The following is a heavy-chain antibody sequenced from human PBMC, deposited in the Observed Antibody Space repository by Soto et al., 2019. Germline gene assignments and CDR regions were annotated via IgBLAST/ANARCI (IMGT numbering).Heavy chain of an antibody. J-gene: IGHJ4*02. V-gene: IGHV4-34*01. D-gene: IGHD3-22*01. CDR2: INHSGST. CDR3: ARVRHYYDSSVDY. CDR1: GGSFSGYY. Sequence: SETLSLTCAVYGGSFSGYYWSWIRQPPGKGLEWIGEINHSGSTNYNPSLKSRVTISVDTSKNQFSLKLSSVTAADTAVYYCARVRHYYDSSVDYWGQGTLVLVSS.